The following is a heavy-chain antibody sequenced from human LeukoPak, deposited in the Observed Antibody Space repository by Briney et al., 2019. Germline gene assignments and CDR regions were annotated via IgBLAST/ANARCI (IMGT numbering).Heavy chain of an antibody. CDR3: ARLSYVWGSYRRRGHFDY. D-gene: IGHD3-16*02. CDR2: IYPGDSDT. J-gene: IGHJ4*02. Sequence: GESLKISCKGSGYSFTSYWIGWVRQMPGKGLEWMGIIYPGDSDTRYSPSFQGQVTISADKSISTAYLQWSSLKASDTAMYYCARLSYVWGSYRRRGHFDYWGQGTLVTVSS. CDR1: GYSFTSYW. V-gene: IGHV5-51*01.